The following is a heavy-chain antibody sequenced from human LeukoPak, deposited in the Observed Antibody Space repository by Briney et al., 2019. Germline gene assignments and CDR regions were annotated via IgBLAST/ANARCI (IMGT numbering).Heavy chain of an antibody. CDR3: ARGLASGD. CDR1: GFTFSNAW. CDR2: INTDGNST. V-gene: IGHV3-74*01. Sequence: GGSLRLSCVASGFTFSNAWMHWVRQAPGKGLVWVSQINTDGNSTTYADSVKGRFTVSRDNAKNTLHLQMNSLRAEDTAVYYCARGLASGDWGQGTLVTVSS. D-gene: IGHD6-19*01. J-gene: IGHJ4*02.